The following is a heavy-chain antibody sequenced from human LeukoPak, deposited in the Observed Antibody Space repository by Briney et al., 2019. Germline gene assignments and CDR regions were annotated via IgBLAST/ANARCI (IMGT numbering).Heavy chain of an antibody. CDR1: GFTFSRFW. Sequence: GGSLRLSCAASGFTFSRFWMSWVRQAPDKGVERVANINEDGSEPYYVDSVKGRFTISRENPKNSVSLQMNSLRAEDTALYYCARREWLRHERTGYYAFDAWGQGTLVTVSS. V-gene: IGHV3-7*01. D-gene: IGHD1-26*01. CDR3: ARREWLRHERTGYYAFDA. CDR2: INEDGSEP. J-gene: IGHJ5*02.